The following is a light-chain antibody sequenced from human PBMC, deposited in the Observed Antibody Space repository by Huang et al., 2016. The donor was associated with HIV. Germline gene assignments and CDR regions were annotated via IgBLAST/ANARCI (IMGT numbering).Light chain of an antibody. CDR3: QQSHSTMYA. V-gene: IGKV1-39*01. Sequence: DIQMTQSPSSLSASVGDRVSITCRASQSISTYLNWYQQKPGKAPQLLIYGASSLQSGVPSRFSGSGSGTDFTLTISSQQPEDFATYYCQQSHSTMYAFGQGTKVGIK. CDR2: GAS. CDR1: QSISTY. J-gene: IGKJ2*01.